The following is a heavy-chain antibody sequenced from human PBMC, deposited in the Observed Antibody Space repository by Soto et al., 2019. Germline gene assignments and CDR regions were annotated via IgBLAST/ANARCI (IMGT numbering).Heavy chain of an antibody. V-gene: IGHV6-1*01. CDR3: AREEIIWTLERHYYYYYGMDV. J-gene: IGHJ6*02. CDR1: GDSVSSNSAA. D-gene: IGHD1-1*01. Sequence: PSQTLSLTCAISGDSVSSNSAAWNWIRQSPSRGLEWLGRTYYRSKWYNDYAVSVKSRITINPDTSKNQFSLQLNSVTPEDTAVYYCAREEIIWTLERHYYYYYGMDVSGQGTTVTVSS. CDR2: TYYRSKWYN.